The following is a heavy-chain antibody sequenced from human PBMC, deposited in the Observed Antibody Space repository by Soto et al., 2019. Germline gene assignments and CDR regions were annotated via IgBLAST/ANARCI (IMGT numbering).Heavy chain of an antibody. V-gene: IGHV4-59*01. CDR1: DGSISGYH. CDR2: IHYSGST. J-gene: IGHJ6*02. D-gene: IGHD3-10*01. Sequence: QVQLQESGPGLVKPSETLSLTCIVSDGSISGYHWSWIRQPPGRGLEWIGYIHYSGSTKYNPSLNSRVTMSVDTSKNQFSLKLRSVTAADTAVYYCARDRTTPIRGEHSYYYYGMDVWGQGTTVTVSS. CDR3: ARDRTTPIRGEHSYYYYGMDV.